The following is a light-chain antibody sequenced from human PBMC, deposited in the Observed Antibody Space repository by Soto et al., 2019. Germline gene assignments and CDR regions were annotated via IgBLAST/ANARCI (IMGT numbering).Light chain of an antibody. CDR1: QSVSSN. CDR3: QQYNNWPPWT. CDR2: GAS. J-gene: IGKJ1*01. V-gene: IGKV3-15*01. Sequence: EIVMTKSPATLSVSPGERATLSCRVSQSVSSNLAWYQQKPGQAPRLLIYGASTRATGIPARFSGSGSGTEFTLTISSLQSEDFAVYYCQQYNNWPPWTFGQGTKADIK.